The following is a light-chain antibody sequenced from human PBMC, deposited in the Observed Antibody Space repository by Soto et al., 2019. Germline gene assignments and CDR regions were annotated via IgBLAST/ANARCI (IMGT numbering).Light chain of an antibody. CDR1: QSVFSN. J-gene: IGKJ4*01. CDR3: QQYNTWPTLT. Sequence: EIVMTQSPATLSVSPGARATLSCRASQSVFSNLAWYQQKPGQAPRLLIYGASTRATGIPARFSGSGSGTEFTLTISSLQFEDFAVYYCQQYNTWPTLTFGGGTKVEIK. CDR2: GAS. V-gene: IGKV3-15*01.